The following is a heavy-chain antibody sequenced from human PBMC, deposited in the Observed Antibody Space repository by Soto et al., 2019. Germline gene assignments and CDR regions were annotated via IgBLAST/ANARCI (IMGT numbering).Heavy chain of an antibody. CDR2: ISSSSSYI. Sequence: PGGSLRLSCAASGFTFSSYSMNWVRQAPGKGLEWVSSISSSSSYIYYADSVKGRFTISRDNAKNSLYLQMNSLRAEDTAVYYCARVVAVAGTDHHHSYGMDVPDTATFLTVFS. CDR3: ARVVAVAGTDHHHSYGMDV. V-gene: IGHV3-21*01. D-gene: IGHD6-19*01. CDR1: GFTFSSYS. J-gene: IGHJ6*04.